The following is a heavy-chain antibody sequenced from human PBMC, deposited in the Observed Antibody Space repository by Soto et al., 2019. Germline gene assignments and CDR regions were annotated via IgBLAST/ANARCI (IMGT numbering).Heavy chain of an antibody. V-gene: IGHV4-59*08. CDR2: IYYSGST. J-gene: IGHJ1*01. CDR3: ARYQQYFQH. CDR1: GGSISGYY. Sequence: QLQLQESGPGLVKPSETLSLTCTVSGGSISGYYWSWIRQAPGKGLEWIGYIYYSGSTNYNPSLTSRVTISVDTSRNQFSLKLSSVTAADTAVYYCARYQQYFQHWGQGTLVTVSS.